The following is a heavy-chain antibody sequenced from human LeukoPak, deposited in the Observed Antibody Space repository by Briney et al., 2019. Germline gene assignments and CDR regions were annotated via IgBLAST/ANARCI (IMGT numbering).Heavy chain of an antibody. Sequence: GGSLRLSCAASGFTLSTYSMNWVRQAPGKGLEWISYMSSRSSPIFYADSVKGRFTISRDNAKNSLYLQMNSLRAEDTAVYYCARGMGASLMDVWGKGTTVTVSS. CDR2: MSSRSSPI. CDR1: GFTLSTYS. D-gene: IGHD1-26*01. J-gene: IGHJ6*03. CDR3: ARGMGASLMDV. V-gene: IGHV3-48*04.